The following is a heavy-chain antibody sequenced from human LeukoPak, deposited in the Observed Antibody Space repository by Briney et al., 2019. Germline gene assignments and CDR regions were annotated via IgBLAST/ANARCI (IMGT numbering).Heavy chain of an antibody. D-gene: IGHD1-14*01. CDR1: GDSVSRNSVV. J-gene: IGHJ6*02. CDR2: TYYESKWYI. CDR3: VRGYHRGGLDV. V-gene: IGHV6-1*01. Sequence: SQTLSLTCAISGDSVSRNSVVRNWVRQSPSRGLEWLGRTYYESKWYIDYAESLKSRMSVNSDTSKNQLSLQLNSVSLEDTAVYYCVRGYHRGGLDVWGQGTTVIVSS.